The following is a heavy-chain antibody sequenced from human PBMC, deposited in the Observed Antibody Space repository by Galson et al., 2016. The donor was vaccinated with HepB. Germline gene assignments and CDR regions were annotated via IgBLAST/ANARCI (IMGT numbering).Heavy chain of an antibody. D-gene: IGHD3-16*01. CDR2: INHFGST. CDR1: GGSSNSYY. J-gene: IGHJ4*02. V-gene: IGHV4-34*01. Sequence: SETLSLTCAVCGGSSNSYYWSWIRQAPGKGLEWLAEINHFGSTNYNPSLKGRVGISVVASKNQLSLKLSSVTAADTAVYYCTRGPHPQWPVSGYWGQGTLVTVSS. CDR3: TRGPHPQWPVSGY.